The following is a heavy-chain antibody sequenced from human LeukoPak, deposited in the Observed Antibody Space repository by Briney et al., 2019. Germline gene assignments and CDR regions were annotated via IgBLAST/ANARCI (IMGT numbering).Heavy chain of an antibody. V-gene: IGHV3-13*01. Sequence: GGSLRLSCAASGFTFSSYDMHWVHQATGKGLEWVSAIGTAGDTYYPGSVKGRFTISRENAKNSLYLQMNSLRAGDTAVYYCARSAAPRELYYYMDVWGKGTTVTVSS. D-gene: IGHD1-26*01. CDR2: IGTAGDT. CDR1: GFTFSSYD. CDR3: ARSAAPRELYYYMDV. J-gene: IGHJ6*03.